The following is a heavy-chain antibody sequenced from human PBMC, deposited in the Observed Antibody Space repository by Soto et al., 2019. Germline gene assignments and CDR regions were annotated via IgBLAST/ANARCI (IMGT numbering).Heavy chain of an antibody. CDR3: ARIGFDYNDSSHLQYGMDV. D-gene: IGHD3-22*01. CDR2: INSDGSSP. Sequence: EVQLVESGGGLVQPGGSLRLSCAASGFTFSSYWMHWVRQGPRKGLVWVSHINSDGSSPTYADSVKGRFTISRDNANNTLYLQMNSLRAEDTAVYYCARIGFDYNDSSHLQYGMDVWGQGTTVTVSS. J-gene: IGHJ6*02. V-gene: IGHV3-74*01. CDR1: GFTFSSYW.